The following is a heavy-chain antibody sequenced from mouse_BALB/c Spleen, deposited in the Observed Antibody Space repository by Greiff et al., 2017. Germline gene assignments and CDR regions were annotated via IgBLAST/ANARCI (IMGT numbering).Heavy chain of an antibody. D-gene: IGHD2-2*01. CDR2: ILPGSGST. CDR3: ARSGGGYGYDPGFAY. Sequence: QVQLQQSGAELMKPGASVKISCKATGYTFSSYWIEWVKQRPGHGLEWIGEILPGSGSTNYNEKFKGKATLTTDKSSSTAYMQLSRLTSEDSAVYFCARSGGGYGYDPGFAYWGQGTLVTVSA. J-gene: IGHJ3*01. V-gene: IGHV1-9*01. CDR1: GYTFSSYW.